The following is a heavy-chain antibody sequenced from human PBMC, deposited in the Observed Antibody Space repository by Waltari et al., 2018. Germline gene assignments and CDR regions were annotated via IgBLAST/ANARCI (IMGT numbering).Heavy chain of an antibody. D-gene: IGHD3-3*01. CDR1: GFTFSSYW. V-gene: IGHV3-74*01. CDR3: ARAGASYYDFWSGYYRYYGMDV. Sequence: EVQLVESGGGLVQPGGSLRLSCAASGFTFSSYWMHWVRQAPGKGLVWVSRINSDGSSTSYADSVKGRFTISRDNAKNTLYLQMNSLRAEDTAVYYCARAGASYYDFWSGYYRYYGMDVWGQGTTVTVSS. CDR2: INSDGSST. J-gene: IGHJ6*02.